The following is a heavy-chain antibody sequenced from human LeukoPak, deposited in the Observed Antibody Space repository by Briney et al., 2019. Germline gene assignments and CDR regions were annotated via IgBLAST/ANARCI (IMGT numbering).Heavy chain of an antibody. Sequence: SGGSLRLSCAASGFTFSNYLIHWVRQAPGEGLVWVSRINVDGTSITYADSVKGRFTMSRDNSKNTLSLQMTSLRAEDTATYYCTRSGYRHPYHFDSWGLGTLVTVSS. CDR1: GFTFSNYL. CDR3: TRSGYRHPYHFDS. D-gene: IGHD3-22*01. V-gene: IGHV3-74*01. CDR2: INVDGTSI. J-gene: IGHJ4*02.